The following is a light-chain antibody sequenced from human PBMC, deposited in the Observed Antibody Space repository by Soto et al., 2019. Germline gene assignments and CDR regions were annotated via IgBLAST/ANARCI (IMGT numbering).Light chain of an antibody. Sequence: EVVLTQSPGTLSLSPGERATLSCRASQSVNNNNLAWYQQKPGQAPRLLIYGASNRATGIPDRFSGSGSGTDFTLTISRLEPEDFAVYYCQQYGTSPFTFGPGTKLDIK. CDR1: QSVNNNN. J-gene: IGKJ3*01. V-gene: IGKV3-20*01. CDR2: GAS. CDR3: QQYGTSPFT.